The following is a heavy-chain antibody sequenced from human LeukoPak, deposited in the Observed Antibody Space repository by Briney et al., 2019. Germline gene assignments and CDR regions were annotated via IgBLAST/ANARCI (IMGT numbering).Heavy chain of an antibody. CDR3: AKDPVYSSWTDTLNERNKDDY. Sequence: PGGSLRLSCAASGFTFSSYAMSWVRQAPGKGLEWVSAISGSGGSTYYADSVKGRFTISRDNSKNTLYLQMNSLRAEDTAVYYCAKDPVYSSWTDTLNERNKDDYWGQGTLVTVSS. CDR1: GFTFSSYA. D-gene: IGHD6-6*01. CDR2: ISGSGGST. V-gene: IGHV3-23*01. J-gene: IGHJ4*02.